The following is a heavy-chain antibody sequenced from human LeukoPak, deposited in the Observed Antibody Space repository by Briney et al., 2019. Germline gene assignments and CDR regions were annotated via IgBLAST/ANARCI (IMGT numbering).Heavy chain of an antibody. CDR1: GGSISSYY. D-gene: IGHD1-26*01. V-gene: IGHV4-59*01. Sequence: PSETLSLTCTVSGGSISSYYWSWIRQPPGKGLEWIGYIYYSGSTNYNPYLKSRVTISVDTSKNQFSLKLSSVTAADTAVYYCARARPWSVGANDYWGQGTLVTVSS. J-gene: IGHJ4*02. CDR3: ARARPWSVGANDY. CDR2: IYYSGST.